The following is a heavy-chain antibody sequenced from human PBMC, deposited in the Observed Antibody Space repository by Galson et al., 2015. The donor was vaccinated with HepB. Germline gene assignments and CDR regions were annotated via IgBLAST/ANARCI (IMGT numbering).Heavy chain of an antibody. V-gene: IGHV3-30*04. Sequence: SLRLSCAASGFTFSSYALHWVRQAPGKGLKWVAVISYDGSNKNYADSVKGRFTISRDESRNTLHLQMNSLRAEDTAIYYCARDKDPSRNWVDGLIYYGLAVWGQGTTVTVSS. CDR2: ISYDGSNK. CDR3: ARDKDPSRNWVDGLIYYGLAV. CDR1: GFTFSSYA. J-gene: IGHJ6*02. D-gene: IGHD7-27*01.